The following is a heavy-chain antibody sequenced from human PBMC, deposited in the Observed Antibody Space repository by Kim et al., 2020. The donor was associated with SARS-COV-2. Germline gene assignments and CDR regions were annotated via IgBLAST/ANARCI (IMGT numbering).Heavy chain of an antibody. V-gene: IGHV5-10-1*01. CDR3: ATATDDHSGYDF. CDR2: IDPSDSYT. D-gene: IGHD5-12*01. Sequence: GESLKISCKGSGYSFTSYWISWVRQMPGKGLEWMGRIDPSDSYTNYSPSFQGHVTISADKSISTAYLQWSSLKASDTAMYYCATATDDHSGYDFWGQGTLVTVSS. CDR1: GYSFTSYW. J-gene: IGHJ4*02.